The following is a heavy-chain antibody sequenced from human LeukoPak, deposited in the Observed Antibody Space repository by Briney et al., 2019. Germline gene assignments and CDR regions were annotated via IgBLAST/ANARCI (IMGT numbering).Heavy chain of an antibody. J-gene: IGHJ6*02. CDR3: ARVPAMDGNYYYYYGMDV. V-gene: IGHV4-34*01. CDR2: INHSGST. CDR1: GGSLSGYY. Sequence: PSETLSLTCAVYGGSLSGYYWSWIRQPPGKGLEWIGEINHSGSTKYNPSLKSRVTISVDTSKNQFSLKLSSVTAADTAVYYCARVPAMDGNYYYYYGMDVWGQGTTVTASS. D-gene: IGHD5-18*01.